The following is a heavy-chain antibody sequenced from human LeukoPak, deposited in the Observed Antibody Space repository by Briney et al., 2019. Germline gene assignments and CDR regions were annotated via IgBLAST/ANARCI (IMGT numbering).Heavy chain of an antibody. V-gene: IGHV3-30*14. CDR1: GFTFSSYA. D-gene: IGHD6-19*01. Sequence: GGSLRLSCAASGFTFSSYAMHWVRQAPGKGLEWAAVISYDGSNKYYADSVKGRFTISRDNSKNTLYLQMNSLRAEDTAVYYCARGSSSGWGIDAFDIWGQGTMVTVSS. J-gene: IGHJ3*02. CDR2: ISYDGSNK. CDR3: ARGSSSGWGIDAFDI.